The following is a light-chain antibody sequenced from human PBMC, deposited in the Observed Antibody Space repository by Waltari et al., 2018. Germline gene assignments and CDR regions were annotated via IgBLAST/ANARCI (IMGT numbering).Light chain of an antibody. CDR2: RND. Sequence: QSVLTQPPSESGTPGQRVTISCSGSSSHIETKHVYWYQKLPGAAPKLPSYRNDQRPSGVPDRFSGSQSGASASLAIIGLRSEDEADYYCVAWDDSLSAWVFGGGTKVTVL. CDR1: SSHIETKH. CDR3: VAWDDSLSAWV. V-gene: IGLV1-47*01. J-gene: IGLJ3*02.